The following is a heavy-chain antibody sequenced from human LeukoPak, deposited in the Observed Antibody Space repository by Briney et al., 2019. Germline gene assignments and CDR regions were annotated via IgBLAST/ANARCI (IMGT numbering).Heavy chain of an antibody. Sequence: SETLSLTCTVSGGSISSYYWSWIRQPPGKGLEWIGFIYYSGSTNYNPSLKSRVTISVDTSKNQFSLKLTSVTAADTAVYYCARTTEGGYTYGYFYYYYMDVWGKGTTVTISS. CDR3: ARTTEGGYTYGYFYYYYMDV. D-gene: IGHD5-18*01. CDR1: GGSISSYY. V-gene: IGHV4-59*01. J-gene: IGHJ6*03. CDR2: IYYSGST.